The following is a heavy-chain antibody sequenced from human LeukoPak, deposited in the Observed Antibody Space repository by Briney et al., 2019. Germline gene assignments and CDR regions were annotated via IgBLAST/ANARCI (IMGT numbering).Heavy chain of an antibody. Sequence: SETLSLTCAVYGGSLSGYYWSWIRQPPGKGLEWIGEINHSGSTNYNPSLKSRVTISVDTSKNQFSLKLSSVTAADTAVYYCARGYYLDIVVVPAANYFDYWGQGTLVTVSS. CDR1: GGSLSGYY. CDR2: INHSGST. D-gene: IGHD2-2*03. CDR3: ARGYYLDIVVVPAANYFDY. V-gene: IGHV4-34*01. J-gene: IGHJ4*02.